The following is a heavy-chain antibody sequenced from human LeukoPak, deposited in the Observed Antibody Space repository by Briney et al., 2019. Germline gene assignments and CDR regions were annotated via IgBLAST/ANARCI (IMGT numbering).Heavy chain of an antibody. CDR3: ARDGSFFNFDH. CDR2: IIPSGGRT. CDR1: GSGYTFSSDY. V-gene: IGHV1-46*01. J-gene: IGHJ4*02. D-gene: IGHD3-10*01. Sequence: ASVKVSCKASGSGYTFSSDYMHWVRQAPGQGLEWMGRIIPSGGRTIYAQKFQGRLTLTRDMSTGTFYMELSSLRSDDTAVYYCARDGSFFNFDHWGQGTLVTVSS.